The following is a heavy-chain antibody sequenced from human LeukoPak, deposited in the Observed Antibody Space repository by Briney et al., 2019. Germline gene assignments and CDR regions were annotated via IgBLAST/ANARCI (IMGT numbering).Heavy chain of an antibody. Sequence: QAGGSLRLSCAASGFPFSSYSITWVRQALGKGLEWVANIRPDGTTKFYVDSVKGRFTISRDNALNSLYLQMNSLRAEDTAIYYCARSIPYGTSWYGRSDYWGQGTLVTVSS. J-gene: IGHJ4*02. V-gene: IGHV3-7*03. CDR1: GFPFSSYS. D-gene: IGHD2-21*01. CDR2: IRPDGTTK. CDR3: ARSIPYGTSWYGRSDY.